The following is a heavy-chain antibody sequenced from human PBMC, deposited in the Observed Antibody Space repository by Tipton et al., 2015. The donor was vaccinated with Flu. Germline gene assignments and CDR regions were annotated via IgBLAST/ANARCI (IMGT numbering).Heavy chain of an antibody. J-gene: IGHJ4*02. CDR3: ARHRSGLGQGEFDS. Sequence: TLSLTCTVSGGSMRNSYYYWGWIRQPPGKGLEWIGSVYHTGNTHSNASLKSRVSMSVHSSMTQFTLNLASVTAADSAMHYCARHRSGLGQGEFDSWGQGTLVTVSS. D-gene: IGHD3-10*01. CDR2: VYHTGNT. CDR1: GGSMRNSYYY. V-gene: IGHV4-39*01.